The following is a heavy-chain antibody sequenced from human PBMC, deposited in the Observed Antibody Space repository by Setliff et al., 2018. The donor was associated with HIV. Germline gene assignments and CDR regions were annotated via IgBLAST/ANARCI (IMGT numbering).Heavy chain of an antibody. Sequence: LSLTCAVYGGSFSDYYWSWTRQPPGKGLEWIGEINHSGSTNYNPSLKSRVTISVDTSKNQFSLKLSSVTAADTAVYYCARDLTVTDNGMDVWGQGTTVTVSS. CDR3: ARDLTVTDNGMDV. CDR2: INHSGST. V-gene: IGHV4-34*01. J-gene: IGHJ6*02. D-gene: IGHD4-4*01. CDR1: GGSFSDYY.